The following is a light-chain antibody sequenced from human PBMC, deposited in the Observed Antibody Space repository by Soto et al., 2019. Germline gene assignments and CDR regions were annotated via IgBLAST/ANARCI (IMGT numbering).Light chain of an antibody. CDR2: GAS. CDR3: HYYGRSPLP. J-gene: IGKJ4*01. CDR1: QRVSGSN. Sequence: EIVLTQSPGTLSLSPGERVNISCRASQRVSGSNVGWYQQKPGQAPSLLIYGASKRTTGVPDRVSGSGSGTDFTLTISRLEPEDFAVYYGHYYGRSPLPFGGGTKVEIK. V-gene: IGKV3-20*01.